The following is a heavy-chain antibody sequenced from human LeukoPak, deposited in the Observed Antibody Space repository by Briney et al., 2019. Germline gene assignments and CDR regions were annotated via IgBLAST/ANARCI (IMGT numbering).Heavy chain of an antibody. Sequence: GGSLRLSCAASGFTFSSYTMTWVRQAPGKGLEWVSAISGGGGSTYYADSVKGRFTISRDNSKNTLYLQMNSLRAEDTAVYYCAKDWGVAVAGPDYWGQGTLVTVSS. CDR1: GFTFSSYT. CDR3: AKDWGVAVAGPDY. D-gene: IGHD6-19*01. V-gene: IGHV3-23*01. CDR2: ISGGGGST. J-gene: IGHJ4*02.